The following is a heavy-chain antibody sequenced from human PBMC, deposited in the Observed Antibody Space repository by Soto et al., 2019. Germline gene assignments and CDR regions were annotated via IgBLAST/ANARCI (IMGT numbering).Heavy chain of an antibody. V-gene: IGHV4-34*01. CDR2: INHSGST. Sequence: SETLSLTCAVYGGSFSGYYWSWIRQPPGKGLEWIGEINHSGSTNYNPSLKSRVTISVDTSKNQFSLKLSSVTAADMAVYYCARGVRGGSYRNYYYYYGMDVWGQGTTVTVSS. J-gene: IGHJ6*02. CDR3: ARGVRGGSYRNYYYYYGMDV. CDR1: GGSFSGYY. D-gene: IGHD1-26*01.